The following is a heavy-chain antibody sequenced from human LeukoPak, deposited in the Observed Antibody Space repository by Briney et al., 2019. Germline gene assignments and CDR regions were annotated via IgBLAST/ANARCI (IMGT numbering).Heavy chain of an antibody. CDR3: ARDSGSSWREGLNY. D-gene: IGHD6-13*01. J-gene: IGHJ4*02. V-gene: IGHV3-21*01. CDR2: ISSSSDYI. CDR1: TFTFSSDS. Sequence: PGGSLRLPCAASTFTFSSDSMNWVRQAPGKGLEWVSSISSSSDYIYYADSVKGRFTISRDNAKNSLYLQMNSLRVEDSAVYYCARDSGSSWREGLNYWGQGTLVTVSS.